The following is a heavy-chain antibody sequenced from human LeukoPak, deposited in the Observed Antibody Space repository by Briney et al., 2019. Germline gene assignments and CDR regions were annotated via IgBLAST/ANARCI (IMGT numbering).Heavy chain of an antibody. J-gene: IGHJ4*02. V-gene: IGHV4-59*01. CDR3: ARKTPTDFWSGFHDY. Sequence: SETLSLTCTVSGGSISSYYWSWIRQPPGKGLEWIGYIYYSGSTNYNPSLKSRVTISVDTSKNQFSLKLSSVTAADTAVYYCARKTPTDFWSGFHDYWGQGTLVTVSS. D-gene: IGHD3-3*01. CDR2: IYYSGST. CDR1: GGSISSYY.